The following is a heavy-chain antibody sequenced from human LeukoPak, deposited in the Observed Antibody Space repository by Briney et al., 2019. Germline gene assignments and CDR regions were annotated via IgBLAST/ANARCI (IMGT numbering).Heavy chain of an antibody. CDR1: GFTFSNYG. CDR2: ISHDERKT. CDR3: AKDRRGANGGHWDAFDI. Sequence: GGSLRLSCAASGFTFSNYGMHWVRQAPGKGPEWVAVISHDERKTHYVDSVKGRFTISRDNFKNTLYLQMNSLRAEDTAVYYCAKDRRGANGGHWDAFDIWGQGTMVTVSS. V-gene: IGHV3-30*18. J-gene: IGHJ3*02. D-gene: IGHD7-27*01.